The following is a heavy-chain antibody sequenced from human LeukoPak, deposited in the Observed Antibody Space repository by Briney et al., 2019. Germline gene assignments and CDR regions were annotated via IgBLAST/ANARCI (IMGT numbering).Heavy chain of an antibody. CDR1: GFTFSSYA. CDR2: ISGSGGST. D-gene: IGHD6-19*01. Sequence: GGSLRLSCAASGFTFSSYAMSWVRQAPGKGLEWVSAISGSGGSTYYADSVKGRFTISRDNSKNTAYLQMNSLKTEDTAVYYCTRRSGIAVAGRRDYGMDVWGQGTTVTVSS. CDR3: TRRSGIAVAGRRDYGMDV. J-gene: IGHJ6*02. V-gene: IGHV3-23*01.